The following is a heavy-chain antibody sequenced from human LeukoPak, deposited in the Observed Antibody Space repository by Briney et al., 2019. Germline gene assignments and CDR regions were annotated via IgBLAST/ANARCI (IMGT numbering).Heavy chain of an antibody. CDR1: GFTFRTYS. Sequence: GGSLRLSCAASGFTFRTYSMNWVRQAPGKGLEWVSSISSGGGYIYYADSVKGRFTISRDNAKNSLYLQMNSLRAEDTAVYYCASEIPCAPAAFDYWGQGTLVTVSS. V-gene: IGHV3-21*01. J-gene: IGHJ4*02. CDR3: ASEIPCAPAAFDY. D-gene: IGHD2-2*01. CDR2: ISSGGGYI.